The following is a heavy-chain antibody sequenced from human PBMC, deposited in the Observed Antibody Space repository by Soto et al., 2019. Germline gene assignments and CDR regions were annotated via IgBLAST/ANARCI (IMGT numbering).Heavy chain of an antibody. CDR1: GGSFSGYY. V-gene: IGHV4-34*01. J-gene: IGHJ4*02. CDR3: AVKGYCSGGSCYSAPFDY. D-gene: IGHD2-15*01. CDR2: INHSGST. Sequence: SETLSLTCAVYGGSFSGYYWSWIRQPPGKGLEWIGEINHSGSTNYNPSLKSRVTISVDTSKNQFSLKLSSVTAADTAVYYCAVKGYCSGGSCYSAPFDYWGQGTLVTVSS.